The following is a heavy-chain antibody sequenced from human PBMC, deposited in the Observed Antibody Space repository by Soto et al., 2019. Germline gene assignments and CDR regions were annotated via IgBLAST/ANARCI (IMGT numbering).Heavy chain of an antibody. CDR3: ARDGIVVVPAAIGVHYYYYYGMDV. CDR1: GGTFSSYA. D-gene: IGHD2-2*02. V-gene: IGHV1-69*06. CDR2: IIPIFGSA. J-gene: IGHJ6*02. Sequence: QVQLVQSGAEVKKPGSSVKVSCKASGGTFSSYAISWVRQAPGQGLEWMGGIIPIFGSANYAQKFQGRVTITADKSTSTAYMELSRLRSEYTAMYYCARDGIVVVPAAIGVHYYYYYGMDVWGQGTTVTVSS.